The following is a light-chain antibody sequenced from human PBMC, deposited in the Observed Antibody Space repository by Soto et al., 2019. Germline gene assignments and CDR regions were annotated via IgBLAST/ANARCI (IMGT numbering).Light chain of an antibody. Sequence: EIVLTQFPGTLSLSPGERATLSCRPSQSLSSSYLVWYQQKPGQAPRLLIYAASRRATGIPDRFSGSGSATEDTLTISRLEPEDSAVYYCQQQGSFGQGTKLVIK. J-gene: IGKJ2*01. CDR3: QQQGS. CDR2: AAS. V-gene: IGKV3-20*01. CDR1: QSLSSSY.